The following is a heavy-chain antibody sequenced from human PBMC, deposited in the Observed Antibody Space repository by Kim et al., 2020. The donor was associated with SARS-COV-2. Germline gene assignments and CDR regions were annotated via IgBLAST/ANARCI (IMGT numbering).Heavy chain of an antibody. CDR2: ISWNSGSI. J-gene: IGHJ4*02. D-gene: IGHD6-13*01. Sequence: GGSLRLSCAASGFTFDDYAMHWVRQAPGKGLEWVSGISWNSGSIGYADSVKGRFTISRDNAKNSLYLQMNSLRAEDTALYYCAKDYVSSSWAHFDYWGQG. CDR1: GFTFDDYA. CDR3: AKDYVSSSWAHFDY. V-gene: IGHV3-9*01.